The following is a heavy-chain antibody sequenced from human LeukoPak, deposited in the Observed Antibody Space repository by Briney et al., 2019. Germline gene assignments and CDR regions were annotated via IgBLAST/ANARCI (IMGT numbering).Heavy chain of an antibody. CDR1: GFTVSSNY. CDR3: ASPGVAGLIQH. Sequence: GGSLRLSCAASGFTVSSNYMSWVRQAPGKGLEWVSVIYSDGSTKYAGSVKARFTISRDNSKNTRYLQMNGLRAEDRAVYYCASPGVAGLIQHWGQGTLVTVSS. V-gene: IGHV3-53*01. J-gene: IGHJ1*01. D-gene: IGHD7-27*01. CDR2: IYSDGST.